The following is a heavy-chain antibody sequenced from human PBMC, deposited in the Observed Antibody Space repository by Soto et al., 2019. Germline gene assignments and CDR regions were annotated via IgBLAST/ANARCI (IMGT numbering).Heavy chain of an antibody. D-gene: IGHD3-22*01. Sequence: GGSLRLSCAASGFTFSSYAMSWVRQAPGKGLEWVSAISGSGGSTYYADSVKGRFTISRDNSKNTLYLQMNSLRAEDTAVYYCAKDRPYYYDSSGYADAFDIWGQGTMVTVSS. J-gene: IGHJ3*02. CDR2: ISGSGGST. V-gene: IGHV3-23*01. CDR1: GFTFSSYA. CDR3: AKDRPYYYDSSGYADAFDI.